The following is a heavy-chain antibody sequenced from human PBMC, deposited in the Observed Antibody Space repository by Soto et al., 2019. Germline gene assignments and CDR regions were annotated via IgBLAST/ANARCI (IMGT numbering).Heavy chain of an antibody. CDR1: GFTFNSYA. CDR3: ARGDRGGSGSPASYYYSGLDV. CDR2: VSAGGDMT. J-gene: IGHJ6*02. D-gene: IGHD3-10*01. V-gene: IGHV3-23*01. Sequence: DVQVLESGGDLVQPGGSLRLSCAASGFTFNSYAMSWVRQAPGKGLEWVSSVSAGGDMTYYSDSVKGRFTISRDNSNNALFLQMNILRIEATALYYCARGDRGGSGSPASYYYSGLDVWGQGTTVTVS.